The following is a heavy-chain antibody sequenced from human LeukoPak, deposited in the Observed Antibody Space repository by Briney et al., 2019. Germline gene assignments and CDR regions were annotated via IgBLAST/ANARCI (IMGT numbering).Heavy chain of an antibody. V-gene: IGHV3-11*05. D-gene: IGHD5/OR15-5a*01. CDR1: GFIFSDYY. CDR2: ISGSSSYT. CDR3: ARAVSVSSYYFDC. Sequence: PGGSLRLSCAASGFIFSDYYMSWIRQAPGKGLEWISYISGSSSYTNYVDSVKGRFTISRDNAKNSLYLRMNSLRAEDTAVYYCARAVSVSSYYFDCWGQGTLVTVSS. J-gene: IGHJ4*02.